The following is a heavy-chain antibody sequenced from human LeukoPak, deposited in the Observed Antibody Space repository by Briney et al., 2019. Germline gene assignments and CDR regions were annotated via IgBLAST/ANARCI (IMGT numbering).Heavy chain of an antibody. CDR2: IYTSGST. D-gene: IGHD3-9*01. V-gene: IGHV4-61*02. CDR3: ARGGPYYDILTGRAVRRPFDI. Sequence: PSETLSLTCTVSGGSISSGSYYWSWIRQPAGKGLEWIGRIYTSGSTNYNPSLKSRVTISVDTSKNQFSLKLSSVTAADTAVYYYARGGPYYDILTGRAVRRPFDIWGQGTMVTVSS. CDR1: GGSISSGSYY. J-gene: IGHJ3*02.